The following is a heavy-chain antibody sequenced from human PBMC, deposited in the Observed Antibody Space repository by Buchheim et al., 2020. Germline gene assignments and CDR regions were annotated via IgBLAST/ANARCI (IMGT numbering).Heavy chain of an antibody. Sequence: QVQLVQSGAEVKKPGASVKVSCKASGYTFTGYYMHWVRQAPGQGLEWMGRINPNSGGTNYAQKFQGRVTMTRDTSISTAYMELRRLRSGDTAVDYCARARQGIAAAGRSPIDYWGQGTL. CDR2: INPNSGGT. J-gene: IGHJ4*02. CDR1: GYTFTGYY. D-gene: IGHD6-13*01. CDR3: ARARQGIAAAGRSPIDY. V-gene: IGHV1-2*06.